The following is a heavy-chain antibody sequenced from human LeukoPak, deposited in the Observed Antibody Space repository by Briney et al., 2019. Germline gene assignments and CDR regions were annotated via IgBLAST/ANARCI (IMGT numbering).Heavy chain of an antibody. CDR1: EFIFNNYG. V-gene: IGHV3-30*18. D-gene: IGHD1-26*01. CDR2: ISYDGRNK. CDR3: AKDGGRYSGSLDS. Sequence: GGSLRLSCAASEFIFNNYGMHWVRQAPGKGLEWVAVISYDGRNKFYANSMKGRFTISRDDSKNTLYVQMNSLRPEDTAVYYCAKDGGRYSGSLDSWGQGALVTVSS. J-gene: IGHJ4*02.